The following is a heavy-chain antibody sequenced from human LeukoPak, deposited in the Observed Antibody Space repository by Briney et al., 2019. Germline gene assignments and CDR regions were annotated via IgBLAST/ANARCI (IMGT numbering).Heavy chain of an antibody. J-gene: IGHJ4*02. D-gene: IGHD6-19*01. Sequence: GGSLRLSCAASGFTFSSYGMHWVRQAPGKGLEWVAVISYDGNNKYYADSVKGRLTISRDNSKNTLYLQMDNLRAEDTAVYYCAKYQRQWLPKGGFDYWGQGTLVTVPS. CDR1: GFTFSSYG. CDR3: AKYQRQWLPKGGFDY. V-gene: IGHV3-30*18. CDR2: ISYDGNNK.